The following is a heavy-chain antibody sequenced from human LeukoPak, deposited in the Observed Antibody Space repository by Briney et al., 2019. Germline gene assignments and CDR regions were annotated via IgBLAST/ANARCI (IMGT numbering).Heavy chain of an antibody. CDR3: AKDPNGDYVGAFDY. CDR2: ITNSGENT. J-gene: IGHJ4*02. D-gene: IGHD4-17*01. V-gene: IGHV3-23*01. CDR1: GFSFPYG. Sequence: GGSLRLSCEASGFSFPYGMSWVRQAPGEGLEWVSGITNSGENTYYADSVKGRFTISRDNSKNTLYLQMNSLRAEDTAVYYCAKDPNGDYVGAFDYWGPGTLVTVSS.